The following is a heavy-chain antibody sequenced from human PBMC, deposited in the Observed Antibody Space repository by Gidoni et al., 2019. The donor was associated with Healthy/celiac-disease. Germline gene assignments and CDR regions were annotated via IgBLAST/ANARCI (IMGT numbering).Heavy chain of an antibody. D-gene: IGHD3-3*01. CDR3: ARCRRITIFGVVSHYYYYGMDV. Sequence: QVQLQQWGAGLLKPSETLSHTCAVYGGSFSGYYWSWIRQLPGKGLEWMGEINHSGSTNYSPSLMSRVTISVDTSKNQFSLKLSSVTAADTAVYYCARCRRITIFGVVSHYYYYGMDVWGQGTTVTVSS. J-gene: IGHJ6*02. CDR2: INHSGST. V-gene: IGHV4-34*01. CDR1: GGSFSGYY.